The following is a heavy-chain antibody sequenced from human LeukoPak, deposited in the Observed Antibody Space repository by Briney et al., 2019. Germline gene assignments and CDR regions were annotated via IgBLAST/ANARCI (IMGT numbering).Heavy chain of an antibody. J-gene: IGHJ5*02. V-gene: IGHV4-59*08. Sequence: NPSETLSLTCTVSGGSISSYYWSWIRQPPGKGLEWIGYIYYSGSTNYNPSLKSRVTISVDTSKNQFSLKLSSVTAADTAVYYCARLLAVAGTPPNWFDPWGQGTLVTVSS. D-gene: IGHD6-19*01. CDR3: ARLLAVAGTPPNWFDP. CDR1: GGSISSYY. CDR2: IYYSGST.